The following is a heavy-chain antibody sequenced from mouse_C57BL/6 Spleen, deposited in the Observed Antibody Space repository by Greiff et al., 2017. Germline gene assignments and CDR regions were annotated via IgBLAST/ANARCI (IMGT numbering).Heavy chain of an antibody. CDR2: ISDGGSYT. Sequence: EVQVVESGGGLVKPGGSLKLSCAASGFTFSSYAMSWVRQTPEKRLEWVATISDGGSYTYYPDNVKGRFTISRDNAKNNLYLQMSHLKSEDTAMYYCARDYYDYERVWFAYWGQGTLVTVSA. D-gene: IGHD2-4*01. CDR1: GFTFSSYA. J-gene: IGHJ3*01. V-gene: IGHV5-4*01. CDR3: ARDYYDYERVWFAY.